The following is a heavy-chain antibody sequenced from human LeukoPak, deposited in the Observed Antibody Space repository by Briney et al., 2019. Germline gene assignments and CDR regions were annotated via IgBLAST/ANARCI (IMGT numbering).Heavy chain of an antibody. CDR1: GFTFSSYS. CDR2: ISSSSSTI. J-gene: IGHJ6*03. Sequence: GGSLRLSCAASGFTFSSYSMNWVRQAPGKGLEWVSYISSSSSTIYYADSVKGRFTISRDNAKNSLYLQMNSLRAEDTAVYYCASSTEGYYYYYMDVWGKGTTVTVSS. V-gene: IGHV3-48*01. D-gene: IGHD2-21*02. CDR3: ASSTEGYYYYYMDV.